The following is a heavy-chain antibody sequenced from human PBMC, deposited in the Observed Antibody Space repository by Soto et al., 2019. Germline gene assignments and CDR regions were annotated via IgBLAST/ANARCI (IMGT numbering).Heavy chain of an antibody. D-gene: IGHD3-16*02. CDR2: IYYSGST. CDR1: GGSISSGGYY. J-gene: IGHJ3*02. Sequence: SETLSLTCTVSGGSISSGGYYWSWIRQHPGKGLEWIGYIYYSGSTYYNPSLKSRVTISVDTSKNQFSLKLSSVTAADTAVYYCARDYYIWGSYRPLDVFDIWGKGTMVTVSS. V-gene: IGHV4-31*03. CDR3: ARDYYIWGSYRPLDVFDI.